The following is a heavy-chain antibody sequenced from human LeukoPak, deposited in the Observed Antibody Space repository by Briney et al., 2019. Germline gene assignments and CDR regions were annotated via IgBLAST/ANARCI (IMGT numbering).Heavy chain of an antibody. CDR2: ISSSSSYI. Sequence: GGSLRLSCIASGFTLSSYEMSWIRQAPGKGLEWVSSISSSSSYIYYADSVKGRFTISRDNSKNTLYLQMNSLRAEDTAVYYCAKIIYGSGSYYLFDYWGQGTLVTVSS. J-gene: IGHJ4*02. CDR3: AKIIYGSGSYYLFDY. CDR1: GFTLSSYE. V-gene: IGHV3-23*01. D-gene: IGHD3-10*01.